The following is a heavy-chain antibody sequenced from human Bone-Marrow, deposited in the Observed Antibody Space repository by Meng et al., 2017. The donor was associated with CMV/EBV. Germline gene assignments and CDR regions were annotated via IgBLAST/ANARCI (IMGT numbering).Heavy chain of an antibody. CDR2: IEGDGNTK. D-gene: IGHD1-26*01. CDR1: GFSFNNYW. J-gene: IGHJ6*02. CDR3: ASMWEGGD. V-gene: IGHV3-7*01. Sequence: GESLKISCTVSGFSFNNYWMSWVRQAPGKGLEWVADIEGDGNTKYYADSVKGRFTISRDNAKRSLYLQLNALRVEDTAMYYCASMWEGGDWGQGTTVTVSS.